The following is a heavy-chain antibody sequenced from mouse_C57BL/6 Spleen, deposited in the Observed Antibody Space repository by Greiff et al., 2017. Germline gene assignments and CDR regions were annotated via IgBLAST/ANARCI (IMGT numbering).Heavy chain of an antibody. Sequence: EVKLVESGGGLVQPGGSLKLSCAASGFTFSDYGMAWVRQAPRKGPEWVAFISNLAYSIYYADTVTGRFTISRENAKNTLYLEMSSLRSEDTAMYYCARRGQLRAMDYWGQGTSVTVSS. V-gene: IGHV5-15*04. J-gene: IGHJ4*01. CDR3: ARRGQLRAMDY. D-gene: IGHD3-2*02. CDR2: ISNLAYSI. CDR1: GFTFSDYG.